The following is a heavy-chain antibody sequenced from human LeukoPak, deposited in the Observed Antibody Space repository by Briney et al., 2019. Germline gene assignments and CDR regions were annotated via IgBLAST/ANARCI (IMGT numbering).Heavy chain of an antibody. CDR2: IHTSGST. CDR3: AREGSMTARPFVSIDY. Sequence: SETLSLTCTVSGGSISSYYWSWIRQPAGKGLQWIGRIHTSGSTDYNPSLGSRVTVSVDTSKNQFSLKLSSVTAADTAVYYCAREGSMTARPFVSIDYWGQGTLVTVSS. J-gene: IGHJ4*02. D-gene: IGHD6-6*01. CDR1: GGSISSYY. V-gene: IGHV4-4*07.